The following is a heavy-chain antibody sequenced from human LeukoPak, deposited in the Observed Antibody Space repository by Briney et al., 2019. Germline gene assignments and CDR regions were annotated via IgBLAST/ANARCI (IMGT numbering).Heavy chain of an antibody. V-gene: IGHV4-39*01. D-gene: IGHD6-6*01. CDR3: ARLGSSDYYYYYYMDV. CDR2: IYYSGST. CDR1: GGSISSSSYY. J-gene: IGHJ6*03. Sequence: KPSETLSLTCTVYGGSISSSSYYWGGIRQPPGKGLERNGSIYYSGSTYYNPSLKSRVTISVDTSKNQFSLKLSSVTAADTALYYCARLGSSDYYYYYYMDVWGKGTTVTVSS.